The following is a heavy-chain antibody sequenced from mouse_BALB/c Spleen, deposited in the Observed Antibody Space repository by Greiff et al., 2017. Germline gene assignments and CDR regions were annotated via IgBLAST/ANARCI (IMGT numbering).Heavy chain of an antibody. D-gene: IGHD2-10*01. J-gene: IGHJ3*01. CDR1: GFTFTDYY. V-gene: IGHV7-3*02. Sequence: EVKLVESGGGLVQPGGSLRLSCATSGFTFTDYYMSWVRQPPGKALEWLGFIRNKANGYTTEYSASVKGRFTISRDNSQSILYLQMNTLRAEDSATYYCARDTTGAYYGNYAFAYWGQGTLVTVSA. CDR3: ARDTTGAYYGNYAFAY. CDR2: IRNKANGYTT.